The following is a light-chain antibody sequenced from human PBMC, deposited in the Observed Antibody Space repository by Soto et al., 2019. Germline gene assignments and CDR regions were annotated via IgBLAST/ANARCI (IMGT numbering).Light chain of an antibody. CDR1: SSDIDGYDY. Sequence: QPALTQPASVSGSPGQSITMSCTGASSDIDGYDYVSWYQHHPGEAPKLLIYDVTNRPSGVSNRFSASKSGNTASLTISGLQAEDEANYYCSSYTSRNTVVFGGGTKLTVL. V-gene: IGLV2-14*01. CDR3: SSYTSRNTVV. J-gene: IGLJ2*01. CDR2: DVT.